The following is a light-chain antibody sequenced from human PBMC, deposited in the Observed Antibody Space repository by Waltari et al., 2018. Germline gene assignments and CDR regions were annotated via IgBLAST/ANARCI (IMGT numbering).Light chain of an antibody. CDR2: GKN. CDR1: SLRLYY. Sequence: SSELSQDPAVSVDLGQTVRLTCQGDSLRLYYARWCRQKPGQSPGLLIYGKNNRPSGIPDRFSASSSGNTASLTISGARAEDEGDYYCNTREISGDVVFGGGTKLTVL. V-gene: IGLV3-19*01. CDR3: NTREISGDVV. J-gene: IGLJ2*01.